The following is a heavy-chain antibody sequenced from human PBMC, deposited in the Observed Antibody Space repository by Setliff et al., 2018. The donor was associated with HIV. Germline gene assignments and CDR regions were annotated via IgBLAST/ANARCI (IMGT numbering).Heavy chain of an antibody. V-gene: IGHV4-38-2*01. J-gene: IGHJ4*02. Sequence: SETLSLTCAVSGYSITTGYQWGWIRQSPGKGLEWIGEINHSGSTNYNPSLKSRVTISIDTSNNQISLRLSSVTAADTAMYYCARHDVVRGAIDNWGQGTLVTVSS. CDR1: GYSITTGYQ. CDR3: ARHDVVRGAIDN. CDR2: INHSGST. D-gene: IGHD3-10*01.